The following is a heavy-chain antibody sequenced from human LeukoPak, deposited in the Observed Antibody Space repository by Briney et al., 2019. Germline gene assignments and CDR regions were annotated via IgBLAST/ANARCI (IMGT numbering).Heavy chain of an antibody. J-gene: IGHJ6*03. CDR2: ISSSSSYI. Sequence: GGSLRLSCAASGFTFSSYSMSWVRQAPGKGLEWVSSISSSSSYIYYADSVKGRFTISRDNAKNSLYLQMNSLRAEDTAVYYCARDVHSSSWYLDYYYYYMDVWGKGTTVTVSS. CDR1: GFTFSSYS. V-gene: IGHV3-21*01. D-gene: IGHD6-13*01. CDR3: ARDVHSSSWYLDYYYYYMDV.